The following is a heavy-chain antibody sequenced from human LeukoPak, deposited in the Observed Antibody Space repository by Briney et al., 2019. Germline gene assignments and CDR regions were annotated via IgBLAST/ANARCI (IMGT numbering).Heavy chain of an antibody. Sequence: SETLSLTCTVSGGSISSYYWSWIRQPAGKGLEWIGRIYSTGRTNYNPSLKSRVTMSVDTSKNQFSLKLSSVTAADTAVYYCASADYDMAFDIWGQGTKVTVSS. V-gene: IGHV4-4*07. D-gene: IGHD3-9*01. CDR1: GGSISSYY. J-gene: IGHJ3*02. CDR3: ASADYDMAFDI. CDR2: IYSTGRT.